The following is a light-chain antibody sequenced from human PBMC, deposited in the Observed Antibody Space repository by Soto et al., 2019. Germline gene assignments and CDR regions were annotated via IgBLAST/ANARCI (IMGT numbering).Light chain of an antibody. V-gene: IGLV2-14*01. Sequence: QSALTQPASVSGSPGQSITISCTGTSSDVGGYNYVSWYQQHPGKAPKLMIYGVTNRPSGVSNRFSGSKSGNTASLTISGLQAEDEADYYCSSYAGSNNFVFGGGTKLTVL. CDR1: SSDVGGYNY. CDR3: SSYAGSNNFV. CDR2: GVT. J-gene: IGLJ2*01.